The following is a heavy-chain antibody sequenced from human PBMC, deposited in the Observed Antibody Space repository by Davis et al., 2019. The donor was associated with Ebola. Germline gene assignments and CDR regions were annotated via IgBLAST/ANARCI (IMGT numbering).Heavy chain of an antibody. D-gene: IGHD4-11*01. J-gene: IGHJ6*02. CDR2: IGGSGGYT. CDR3: ARDPRYSNYFVGMDV. V-gene: IGHV3-23*01. Sequence: GESLKISCAASGLTFSSYAMTWVRQAPGKGLEWVSTIGGSGGYTYYADSVKVRFTISRDNSKNTLYLQMNSLRAEDTAVYYCARDPRYSNYFVGMDVWGQGTTVTVSS. CDR1: GLTFSSYA.